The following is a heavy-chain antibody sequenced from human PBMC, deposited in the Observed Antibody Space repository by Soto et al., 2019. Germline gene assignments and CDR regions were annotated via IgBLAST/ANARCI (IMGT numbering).Heavy chain of an antibody. CDR3: ARDYDRYYYDSSGPRPQFGY. D-gene: IGHD3-22*01. Sequence: SETLSLTCTVSGGSISSGGYSWSWIRQHPGKGLEWIGYIYYSGSTYYNPSLKSRVTISVDTSKNQFSLKLSSVTAADTAVYYCARDYDRYYYDSSGPRPQFGYWGQGTLVTVSS. J-gene: IGHJ4*02. CDR2: IYYSGST. V-gene: IGHV4-31*03. CDR1: GGSISSGGYS.